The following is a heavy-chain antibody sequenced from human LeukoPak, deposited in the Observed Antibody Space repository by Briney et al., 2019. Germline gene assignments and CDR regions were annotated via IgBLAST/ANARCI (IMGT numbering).Heavy chain of an antibody. CDR2: ISSSSSTI. CDR1: AFMFSRYS. V-gene: IGHV3-48*01. Sequence: GGSLRLSCAASAFMFSRYSMNWVRQAPGKGLEWVSYISSSSSTIYYADSVKGRFTISRDNGKNSLYLQMHSLRAEDTAVYYCVRQFSSIWYIAFDIWGQGTMVTVSS. J-gene: IGHJ3*02. D-gene: IGHD6-13*01. CDR3: VRQFSSIWYIAFDI.